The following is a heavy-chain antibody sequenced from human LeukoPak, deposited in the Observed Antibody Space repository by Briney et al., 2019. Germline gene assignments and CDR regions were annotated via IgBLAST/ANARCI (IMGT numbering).Heavy chain of an antibody. CDR2: ISYGGSNK. Sequence: GGSLRLSCAASGFTFSSYAMHWVRQAPGKGLEWVAVISYGGSNKYYADSVKGRFTISRDNSKNTLYLQMNSLRAEDTAVYYCARAFRGYSYGDFAYWGQGTLVTVSS. CDR3: ARAFRGYSYGDFAY. CDR1: GFTFSSYA. V-gene: IGHV3-30-3*01. J-gene: IGHJ4*02. D-gene: IGHD5-18*01.